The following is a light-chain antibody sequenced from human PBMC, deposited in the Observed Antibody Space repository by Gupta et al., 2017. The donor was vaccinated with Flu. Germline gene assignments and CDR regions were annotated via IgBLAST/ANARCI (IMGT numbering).Light chain of an antibody. CDR2: KDS. J-gene: IGLJ2*01. V-gene: IGLV3-25*03. CDR3: QSADNTENNVV. Sequence: SYELPQPPSVSVSPGQTARITCSGDALPNQFAYWYQQKPDQAPVLVLRKDSERPSGISDRFSGSSSGTTVTLTISGVQAEDEADYYFQSADNTENNVVFGGGTKLTVL. CDR1: ALPNQF.